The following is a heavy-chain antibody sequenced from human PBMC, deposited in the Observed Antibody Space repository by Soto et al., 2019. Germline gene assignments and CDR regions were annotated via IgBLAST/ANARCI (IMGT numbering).Heavy chain of an antibody. D-gene: IGHD3-3*01. CDR2: IDPSGGRT. V-gene: IGHV1-46*01. CDR3: ARGVEMATMSGHGMDV. Sequence: QVQLVQSGAEVKKPGASVKVSCKASGYTFTHYYMHWVRQAPGQGLEWMGIIDPSGGRTTYAQKFQDRVTMTRDTSTSTVYMELSGLRSEDTAVYYCARGVEMATMSGHGMDVWGQGTTVTVSS. CDR1: GYTFTHYY. J-gene: IGHJ6*02.